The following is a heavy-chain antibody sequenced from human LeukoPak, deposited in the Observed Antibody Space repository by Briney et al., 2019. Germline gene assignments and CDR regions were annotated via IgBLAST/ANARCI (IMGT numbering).Heavy chain of an antibody. Sequence: GGSLRLSCAASGFTFDDYAMHWVRQAPGKGLEWVSGISWNSGSIGYADSVKGRFTISRDNAKNSLYLQTNSLRAEDTALYYCAKDLYYYDSSGPLDYWGQGTLVTVSS. J-gene: IGHJ4*02. D-gene: IGHD3-22*01. V-gene: IGHV3-9*01. CDR1: GFTFDDYA. CDR3: AKDLYYYDSSGPLDY. CDR2: ISWNSGSI.